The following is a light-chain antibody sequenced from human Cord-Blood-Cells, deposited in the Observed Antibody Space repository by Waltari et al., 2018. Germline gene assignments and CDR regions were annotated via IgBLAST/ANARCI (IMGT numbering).Light chain of an antibody. CDR3: CSYAGSYTWV. CDR1: SSDVGGYNH. CDR2: DVS. V-gene: IGLV2-11*01. Sequence: QSALTQPRSVSGSPGLSVTICCTVTSSDVGGYNHVSWYQQHPGKAPKLMIYDVSTRPSGVPDRFSGSKSGNTASLTISGLQAEDEADYYCCSYAGSYTWVFGGGTKLTVL. J-gene: IGLJ3*02.